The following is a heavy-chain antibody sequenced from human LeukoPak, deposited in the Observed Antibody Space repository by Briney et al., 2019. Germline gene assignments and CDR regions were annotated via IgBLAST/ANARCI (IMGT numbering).Heavy chain of an antibody. CDR3: AKDPNDYVWGSYRYTDY. J-gene: IGHJ4*02. Sequence: GGSLRLSCAVSGITFSSYTMSWVRQAPGKGLEWVSAISGSGGSTYYADSVKGRFTISRDNSKNTLYLQMNSLRAEDTAVYYCAKDPNDYVWGSYRYTDYWGQGTLVTVSS. D-gene: IGHD3-16*02. CDR1: GITFSSYT. V-gene: IGHV3-23*01. CDR2: ISGSGGST.